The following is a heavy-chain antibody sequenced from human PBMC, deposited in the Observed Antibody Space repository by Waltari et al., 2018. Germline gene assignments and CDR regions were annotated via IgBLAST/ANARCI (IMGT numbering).Heavy chain of an antibody. CDR2: IYSGGST. CDR1: GFTFSSYA. J-gene: IGHJ4*02. Sequence: EVQLLESGGGLVQPGGSLRLSCAASGFTFSSYAMSWVRQAPGKGLEWVSVIYSGGSTYDADAVKGRFTISRDNSKNTLYLQMNSLRAEDTAVYYCAKDRRTYYYDSSGSALDYWGQGTLVTVSS. CDR3: AKDRRTYYYDSSGSALDY. D-gene: IGHD3-22*01. V-gene: IGHV3-23*03.